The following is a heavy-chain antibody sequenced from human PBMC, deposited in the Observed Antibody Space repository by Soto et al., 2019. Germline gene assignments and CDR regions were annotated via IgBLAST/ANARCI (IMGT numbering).Heavy chain of an antibody. Sequence: QITLKESGPTLVKPTQTLTLTCTFSGFSLRSNGVGVGWIRQPPGKAPEWLALIYWDDDKRYNPSLSSRLTIAKDTSRDQVVLTMTNMDPVDTATYYCAYPRGNAWYYFEYWGQGTLVTVSS. J-gene: IGHJ4*02. CDR2: IYWDDDK. CDR1: GFSLRSNGVG. CDR3: AYPRGNAWYYFEY. D-gene: IGHD2-2*01. V-gene: IGHV2-5*02.